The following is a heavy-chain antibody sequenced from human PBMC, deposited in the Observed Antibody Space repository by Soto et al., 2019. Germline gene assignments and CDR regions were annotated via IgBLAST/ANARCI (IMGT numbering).Heavy chain of an antibody. CDR3: ARGKGSSWYDSEWFDP. J-gene: IGHJ5*02. Sequence: EVQLVESGGGLVKPGGSLRLSCAASGFTFSSYSMNWVRQAPGKGLEWVSSISSSSSYIYYADSVKGRFTISRDNAKNSLYLQMNSLRAEDTAVYYCARGKGSSWYDSEWFDPWGQGTLVTVSS. CDR2: ISSSSSYI. D-gene: IGHD6-13*01. CDR1: GFTFSSYS. V-gene: IGHV3-21*01.